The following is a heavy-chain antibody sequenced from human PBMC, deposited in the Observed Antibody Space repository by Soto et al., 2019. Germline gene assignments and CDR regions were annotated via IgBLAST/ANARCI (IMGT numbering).Heavy chain of an antibody. Sequence: NPSETLSLTCTVSGGSINNYYWTLIRQPPGKGLEWIGYVYHTGSTNYNPSLKGRVTISIDASKNQFSLKLSAVTAEDTAVYYCARRTDTTNCIDPWGQGTRVTV. J-gene: IGHJ5*02. CDR2: VYHTGST. D-gene: IGHD1-1*01. CDR3: ARRTDTTNCIDP. CDR1: GGSINNYY. V-gene: IGHV4-59*01.